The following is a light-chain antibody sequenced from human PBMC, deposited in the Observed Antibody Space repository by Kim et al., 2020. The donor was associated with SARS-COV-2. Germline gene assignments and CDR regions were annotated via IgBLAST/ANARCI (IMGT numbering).Light chain of an antibody. Sequence: GQSITISCTGTSSDVGSYNLVSWYQQHPGKAPKLMIYEVSERPSGVSNRFSGSKSGNTASLTISGLQAEDEADYYCCSYAGSSTSVFGGGTQLTVL. CDR3: CSYAGSSTSV. J-gene: IGLJ2*01. CDR1: SSDVGSYNL. V-gene: IGLV2-23*02. CDR2: EVS.